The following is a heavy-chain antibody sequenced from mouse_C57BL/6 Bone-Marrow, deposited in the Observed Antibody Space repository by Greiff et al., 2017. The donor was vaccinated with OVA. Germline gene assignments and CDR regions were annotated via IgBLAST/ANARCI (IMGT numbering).Heavy chain of an antibody. CDR1: GYSFTGYF. CDR2: INPYNGDT. V-gene: IGHV1-20*01. CDR3: AIYYGHHGRYYFDD. J-gene: IGHJ2*01. D-gene: IGHD2-1*01. Sequence: EVQVVESGPELVKPGDSVKISCKASGYSFTGYFMNWVMQSHGKSLEWIGRINPYNGDTFYNQKFKGKATLTVDKSSSTAHMELRSLTSEDSAVYYCAIYYGHHGRYYFDDWGQGTTLTVSS.